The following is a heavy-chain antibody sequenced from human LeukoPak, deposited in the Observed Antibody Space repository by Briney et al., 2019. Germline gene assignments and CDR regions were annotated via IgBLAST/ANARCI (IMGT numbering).Heavy chain of an antibody. CDR2: ISGSGGST. CDR1: GFTFSSYA. V-gene: IGHV3-23*01. D-gene: IGHD3-10*01. Sequence: GGSLRLSCAASGFTFSSYAMSWVRQAPGKGLEWVSAISGSGGSTYYADSVKGRFTISRDNSKNTLYLQMNSLRAEDTAVYYCAKDRDVILWFGELLYFDYWGQGTLVTVSS. CDR3: AKDRDVILWFGELLYFDY. J-gene: IGHJ4*02.